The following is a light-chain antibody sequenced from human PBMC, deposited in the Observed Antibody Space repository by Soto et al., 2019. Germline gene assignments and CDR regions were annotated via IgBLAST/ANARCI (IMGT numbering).Light chain of an antibody. CDR3: QQYGSSPMYT. J-gene: IGKJ2*01. CDR1: QSVSSNY. Sequence: IMLTQSPGTLSLSPGEIATLSCRASQSVSSNYLAWYQQKLGQAPRLLIYGASSRATGIPDRFSGSGSGTDFTLTISRLEPEDFAVYYCQQYGSSPMYTFGQGTKLEIK. V-gene: IGKV3-20*01. CDR2: GAS.